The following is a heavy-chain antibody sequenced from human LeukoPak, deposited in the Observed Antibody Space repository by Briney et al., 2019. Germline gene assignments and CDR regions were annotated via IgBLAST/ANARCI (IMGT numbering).Heavy chain of an antibody. D-gene: IGHD3-22*01. CDR3: ARGGRGSGYYNFDY. CDR2: MNPNSGNT. V-gene: IGHV1-8*03. J-gene: IGHJ4*02. CDR1: GYTFTSYD. Sequence: ASVKVSCKASGYTFTSYDINWVRQATGQGLEWMGWMNPNSGNTGYAQKFQGRVTITRNTSINTAYMELSSLRSEDTAVYYCARGGRGSGYYNFDYWGQGTLVTVSS.